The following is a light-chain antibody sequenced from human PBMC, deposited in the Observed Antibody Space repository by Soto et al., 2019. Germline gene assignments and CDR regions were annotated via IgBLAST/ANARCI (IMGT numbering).Light chain of an antibody. V-gene: IGLV2-14*01. CDR1: SSDIGAYNY. CDR3: ISFTTATTWV. Sequence: QSVLTQPASVSGSPGQSITISCTGTSSDIGAYNYVSWYQQHPGKAPQLMIYEVSNRPSGVSYRFSGSKSGNTASLTISGLQAEDEADYYCISFTTATTWVFGGGTELTVL. J-gene: IGLJ3*02. CDR2: EVS.